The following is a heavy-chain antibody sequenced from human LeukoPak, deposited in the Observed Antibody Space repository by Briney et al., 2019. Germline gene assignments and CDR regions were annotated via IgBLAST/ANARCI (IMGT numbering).Heavy chain of an antibody. CDR2: ISSSGSTI. Sequence: PGGSLRLSCAASGFTFSDYYMSWIRQAPGKGLEWVSYISSSGSTIYYADSVKGRFTISGDNAKNSLYLQMNSLRAEDTAVYYCARGSYYYDSSGYYMDVWGKGTTVTVSS. V-gene: IGHV3-11*04. J-gene: IGHJ6*03. CDR3: ARGSYYYDSSGYYMDV. D-gene: IGHD3-22*01. CDR1: GFTFSDYY.